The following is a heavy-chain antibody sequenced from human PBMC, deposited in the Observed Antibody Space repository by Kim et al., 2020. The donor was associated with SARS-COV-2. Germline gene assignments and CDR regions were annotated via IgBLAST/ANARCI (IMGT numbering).Heavy chain of an antibody. Sequence: SETLSLTCAVYGGSFSGYYWSWIRQPPGKGLEWIGEINHSGSTNYNPSLKSRVTISVDTSKNQFSLKLSSVTAADTAVYYCARGRTTVVPWYFGYWGQGTLVTVSS. CDR2: INHSGST. D-gene: IGHD4-17*01. V-gene: IGHV4-34*01. CDR1: GGSFSGYY. CDR3: ARGRTTVVPWYFGY. J-gene: IGHJ4*02.